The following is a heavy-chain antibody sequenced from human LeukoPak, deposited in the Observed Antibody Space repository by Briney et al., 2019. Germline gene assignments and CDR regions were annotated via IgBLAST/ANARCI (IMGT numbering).Heavy chain of an antibody. CDR2: IWYDGSNK. J-gene: IGHJ4*02. CDR1: GFTFSSYG. CDR3: ARDTAMVPHSSYYFDY. V-gene: IGHV3-33*01. Sequence: GGSLRLSCAASGFTFSSYGMHWVRQAPGKGLEWVAVIWYDGSNKYYADSVKGRFTISRDNSKNTLYLQMNSLRAEDTAVYYCARDTAMVPHSSYYFDYWGQGTLVTVSS. D-gene: IGHD5-18*01.